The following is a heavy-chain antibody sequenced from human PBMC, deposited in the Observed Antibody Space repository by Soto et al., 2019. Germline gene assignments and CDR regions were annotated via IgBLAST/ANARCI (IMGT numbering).Heavy chain of an antibody. CDR3: ARVERGITIFGVVIPPFDY. D-gene: IGHD3-3*01. V-gene: IGHV3-49*03. CDR2: IRSKAYGGTT. J-gene: IGHJ4*02. CDR1: GFTFGDHA. Sequence: GGSLRLSCIGSGFTFGDHAMSWFRQAPGKGLEWVGFIRSKAYGGTTEYAASVKGRFTISRDDSNSIAYLQMNSLKTEDTAVYYCARVERGITIFGVVIPPFDYWGQGTLVTVSS.